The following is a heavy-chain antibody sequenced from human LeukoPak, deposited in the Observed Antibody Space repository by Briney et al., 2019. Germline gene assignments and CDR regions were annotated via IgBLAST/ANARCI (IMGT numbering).Heavy chain of an antibody. J-gene: IGHJ5*02. CDR3: VRGPYGSSISNWFDP. D-gene: IGHD3-10*01. CDR2: IYYNGDT. V-gene: IGHV4-59*02. Sequence: SETLSLTCTVSGGSVSNYYWSWIRQTPGKGLEWIGYIYYNGDTHYNPSLNSRLSMSVDTPKKQFSLNLRSVTAADTAVYYCVRGPYGSSISNWFDPWGQGLLVTVSS. CDR1: GGSVSNYY.